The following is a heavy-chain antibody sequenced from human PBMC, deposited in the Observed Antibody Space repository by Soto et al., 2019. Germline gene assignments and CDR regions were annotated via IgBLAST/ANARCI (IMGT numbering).Heavy chain of an antibody. CDR2: IYYSGST. CDR3: ARGVYYDILTGYYDLGFWFDP. CDR1: GGSISSYY. D-gene: IGHD3-9*01. Sequence: SSETLSLTCTVSGGSISSYYWSWIRQPPGKGLEWIGYIYYSGSTNYNPSLKSRVTISVDTSKNQFSLKLSSVTAADTAVYYCARGVYYDILTGYYDLGFWFDPWGQGTLVTVSS. V-gene: IGHV4-59*01. J-gene: IGHJ5*02.